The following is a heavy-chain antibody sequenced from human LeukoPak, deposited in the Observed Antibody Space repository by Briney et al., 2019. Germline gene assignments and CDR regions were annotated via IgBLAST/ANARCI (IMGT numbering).Heavy chain of an antibody. J-gene: IGHJ4*02. CDR3: ARRSNFALHFDY. D-gene: IGHD3-10*01. CDR2: ISFDGTDK. Sequence: GSLRPPFTASGFPFTYHPIPWVRPAPGQGLEWVAVISFDGTDKNYADSVKGRFTISRDNSKSTVYLQMNSLRDDDTALYYCARRSNFALHFDYWGQGTLVTVSS. CDR1: GFPFTYHP. V-gene: IGHV3-30*03.